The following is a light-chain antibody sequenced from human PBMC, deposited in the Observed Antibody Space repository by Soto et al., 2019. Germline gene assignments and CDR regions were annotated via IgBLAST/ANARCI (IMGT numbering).Light chain of an antibody. CDR3: LQDYNYPWT. V-gene: IGKV1-6*01. Sequence: AIQITQSPSSLSSSVLDRVTITCRASRYIRTALSWYQHRPGQAPKVLICVASSLQSGVPSRFSGSGYGTDFTLTISSLQPEDFATYYCLQDYNYPWTFGQGTKVDIK. J-gene: IGKJ1*01. CDR2: VAS. CDR1: RYIRTA.